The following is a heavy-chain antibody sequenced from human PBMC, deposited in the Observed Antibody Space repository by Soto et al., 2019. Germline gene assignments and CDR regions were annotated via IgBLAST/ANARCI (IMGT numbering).Heavy chain of an antibody. CDR1: GYTFTSYA. D-gene: IGHD6-13*01. Sequence: ASVKVSCKASGYTFTSYAMHWVRQAPGQRLEWMGWINAGNGNTKYSQKFQGRVTITRDTSASTAYMELSSLRSEDTAVYYCARLFPLYSSSWYLAGWFDPWGQGTLVIVSS. J-gene: IGHJ5*02. CDR3: ARLFPLYSSSWYLAGWFDP. V-gene: IGHV1-3*01. CDR2: INAGNGNT.